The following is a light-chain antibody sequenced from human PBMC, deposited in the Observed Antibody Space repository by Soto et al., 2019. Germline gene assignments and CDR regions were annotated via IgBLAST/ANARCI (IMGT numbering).Light chain of an antibody. J-gene: IGKJ2*01. CDR3: QQYGRAPYT. V-gene: IGKV3-20*01. CDR1: QSVSSSY. Sequence: EIVLTQSPGTLSLSPGERATLSCRASQSVSSSYLAWYQQKPGQAPRLLIYGASSRATGVPDRFSGSGSGTDFTLTISRREPNDFAVFYCQQYGRAPYTFGQGTKLEIK. CDR2: GAS.